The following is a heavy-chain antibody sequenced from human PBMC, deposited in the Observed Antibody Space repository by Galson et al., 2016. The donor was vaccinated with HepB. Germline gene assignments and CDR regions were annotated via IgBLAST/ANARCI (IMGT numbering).Heavy chain of an antibody. Sequence: SETLSLTCAVSGGSISTDSWWHWVRQPPGQGLEWIGEIYHDGGTNYNPPLKSRLSMSVDKSKNQFSLNLSSVTAADAAVYYCARVTCGGGACQDVFAIWGQGIMVTVSS. CDR3: ARVTCGGGACQDVFAI. V-gene: IGHV4-4*02. CDR1: GGSISTDSW. CDR2: IYHDGGT. D-gene: IGHD2-21*02. J-gene: IGHJ3*02.